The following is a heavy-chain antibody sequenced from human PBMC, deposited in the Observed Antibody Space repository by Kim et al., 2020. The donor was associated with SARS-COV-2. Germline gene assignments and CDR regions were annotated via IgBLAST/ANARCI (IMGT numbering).Heavy chain of an antibody. J-gene: IGHJ6*02. CDR2: SRNKINSYST. Sequence: GGSLRLSCTASGFTFSDRYMDWVRQAPGKGLEWVARSRNKINSYSTEYAASVKGRFTTSRDDSENSLYLQMNSLKIEDTAVYYCIGGLWSDYYSVGLDVWSQGTTVTVS. V-gene: IGHV3-72*01. CDR3: IGGLWSDYYSVGLDV. CDR1: GFTFSDRY. D-gene: IGHD3-3*01.